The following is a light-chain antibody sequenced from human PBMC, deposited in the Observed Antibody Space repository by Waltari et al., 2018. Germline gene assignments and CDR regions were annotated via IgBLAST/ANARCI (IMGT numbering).Light chain of an antibody. Sequence: DIQMTQSPSSLSASVGDRFTITCRASQSISSYLNWYQQKPGKAPKILIYTAYSLQSGVPSRFSVSGYGTDFTLTISSLQPEDYATYYCQQSYSTPRTVGQRTKVEIK. CDR2: TAY. V-gene: IGKV1-39*01. CDR1: QSISSY. CDR3: QQSYSTPRT. J-gene: IGKJ1*01.